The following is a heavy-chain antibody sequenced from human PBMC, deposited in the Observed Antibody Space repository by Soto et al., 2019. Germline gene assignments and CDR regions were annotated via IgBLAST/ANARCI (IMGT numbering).Heavy chain of an antibody. CDR3: AKDSSSWPVYYFDY. V-gene: IGHV3-23*01. Sequence: VSLRISCAASGFIFNNYAMSWVRQAPGKGLEWVSFISAGGGSPNYADSVKGRFTISRDNSKNMVYLQMNSLRAEDTAVYYCAKDSSSWPVYYFDYWGQGTLVTV. CDR1: GFIFNNYA. CDR2: ISAGGGSP. J-gene: IGHJ4*02. D-gene: IGHD6-13*01.